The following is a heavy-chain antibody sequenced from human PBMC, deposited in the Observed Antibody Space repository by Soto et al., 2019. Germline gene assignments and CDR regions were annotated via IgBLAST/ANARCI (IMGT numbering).Heavy chain of an antibody. CDR3: ARHGFGSLHGLVDV. D-gene: IGHD3-10*01. Sequence: QVQLQESGPGLVKPSETLSLTCTVSGGSITNYYCSWFRQPPGKGLEWIGYIQYNGYSAYNLSLKRRVTMSTDTPKTQFSLMLESVTATDTAVYYCARHGFGSLHGLVDVWGQGTTVIVSS. V-gene: IGHV4-59*08. J-gene: IGHJ6*02. CDR1: GGSITNYY. CDR2: IQYNGYS.